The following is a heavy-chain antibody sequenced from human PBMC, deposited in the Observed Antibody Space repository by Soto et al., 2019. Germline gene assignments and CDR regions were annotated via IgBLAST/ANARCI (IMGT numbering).Heavy chain of an antibody. CDR3: ARGCSASGGCYPNFDY. CDR2: TRYKPHSYTT. CDR1: GFTLSDHY. V-gene: IGHV3-72*01. J-gene: IGHJ4*02. Sequence: EVQLVESGGGLVQPGGSLRLSCAASGFTLSDHYMDWVRQAPGKGLEWVARTRYKPHSYTTEYAASVEGRFTSSRDDSTSSLYLQLNSLITEDTAIYYCARGCSASGGCYPNFDYWGQGTLVTVSS. D-gene: IGHD2-15*01.